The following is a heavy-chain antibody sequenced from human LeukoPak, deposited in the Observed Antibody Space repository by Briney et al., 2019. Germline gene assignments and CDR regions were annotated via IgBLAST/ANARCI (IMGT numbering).Heavy chain of an antibody. CDR2: IYYSGST. CDR3: ARSEAIYSSSVSRFDP. Sequence: PSETLSLTCTVSGGSISSYYWSWIRQPPGKGLERIGYIYYSGSTNYNPSLTGRVTISLDTSNNQFSLKLTSVTAADTAVYYCARSEAIYSSSVSRFDPWGQGTLVTVSS. D-gene: IGHD6-13*01. CDR1: GGSISSYY. J-gene: IGHJ5*02. V-gene: IGHV4-59*01.